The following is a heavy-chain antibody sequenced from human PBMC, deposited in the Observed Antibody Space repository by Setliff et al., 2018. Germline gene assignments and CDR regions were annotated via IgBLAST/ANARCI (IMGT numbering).Heavy chain of an antibody. CDR1: GFTLSSYA. D-gene: IGHD6-13*01. Sequence: LRLSCAASGFTLSSYAMSWVRQAPGKGLEWVASINQDGGGESCVDSVKGRFTISRDNAKNSLYLQMNSLRPDDTAVYFCARELSSSWSDYWGQGTLVTVSS. CDR3: ARELSSSWSDY. V-gene: IGHV3-7*01. CDR2: INQDGGGE. J-gene: IGHJ4*02.